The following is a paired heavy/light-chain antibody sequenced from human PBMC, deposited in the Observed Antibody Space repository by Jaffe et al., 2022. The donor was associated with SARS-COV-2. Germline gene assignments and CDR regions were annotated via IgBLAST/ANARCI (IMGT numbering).Light chain of an antibody. J-gene: IGKJ3*01. CDR2: WAS. Sequence: DIVMTQSPDSLAVSLGERATINCKSSQSVLSSSNNKNYLAWYQQRPGQPPKLLIYWASTRESGVPDRFTGSGSGTDFTLTISSLQADDVALYYCQQYYRTPLTFGPGTKVDVK. CDR3: QQYYRTPLT. V-gene: IGKV4-1*01. CDR1: QSVLSSSNNKNY.
Heavy chain of an antibody. CDR1: GGSTTHYY. CDR3: ARVVSKGWFDP. CDR2: LYYSGSA. V-gene: IGHV4-59*08. J-gene: IGHJ5*02. Sequence: QVQLRESGPGQVKPSETLSLTCNVSGGSTTHYYWSWLRQPPGKGLEWMGNLYYSGSANYNPSLQSRVTISVDSSKNRLSLELRSVTAADTAIYYCARVVSKGWFDPWGQGTLVTVSS. D-gene: IGHD4-4*01.